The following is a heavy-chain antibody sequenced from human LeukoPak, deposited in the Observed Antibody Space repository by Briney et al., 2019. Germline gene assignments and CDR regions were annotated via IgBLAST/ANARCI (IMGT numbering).Heavy chain of an antibody. Sequence: SETLSLTCTVSGGSISSYFWSWIRQPPGKGLEWIGYIYYTGSTKSNPSLKSRVTISVDMTKNEFSLNLNSVTAADTAVYYCVRFPPGGSYFDSWGQGTLVTVSS. CDR1: GGSISSYF. J-gene: IGHJ4*02. V-gene: IGHV4-59*01. CDR2: IYYTGST. CDR3: VRFPPGGSYFDS.